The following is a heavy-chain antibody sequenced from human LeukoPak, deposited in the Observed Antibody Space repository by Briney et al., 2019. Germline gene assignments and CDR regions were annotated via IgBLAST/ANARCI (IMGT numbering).Heavy chain of an antibody. CDR2: INHSGST. D-gene: IGHD3-10*01. CDR3: ARRGRLLWFGELSLRQYNWFDP. Sequence: TSETLSLTCAVYGGSFSGYYWSWIRQPPGKGLEWIGEINHSGSTNYNPSLKSRVTISVDTSKNQFSLKLSSVTAADTAVYYCARRGRLLWFGELSLRQYNWFDPWGQGTLVTVSS. V-gene: IGHV4-34*01. CDR1: GGSFSGYY. J-gene: IGHJ5*02.